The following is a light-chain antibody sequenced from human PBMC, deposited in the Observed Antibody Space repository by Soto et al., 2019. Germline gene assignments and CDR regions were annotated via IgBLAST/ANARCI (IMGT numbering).Light chain of an antibody. J-gene: IGLJ2*01. CDR2: GNN. CDR3: AAWDDSLNGHVV. CDR1: SFNIGRNP. V-gene: IGLV1-44*01. Sequence: QSVLTQPPSASGTPGQRVTISCSGSSFNIGRNPVNWYQQFPGTAPKLLIYGNNQRPSGVPDRFSGSKSGTSASLAISGLQSEDEADYYCAAWDDSLNGHVVFGGGTKLTVL.